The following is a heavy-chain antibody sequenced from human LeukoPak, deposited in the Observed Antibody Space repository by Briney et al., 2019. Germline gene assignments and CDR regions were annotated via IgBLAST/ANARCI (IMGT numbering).Heavy chain of an antibody. CDR1: GGSFSGYY. CDR2: INHSGST. D-gene: IGHD4-17*01. CDR3: ARKSGDYGDFGFDP. J-gene: IGHJ5*02. V-gene: IGHV4-34*01. Sequence: SETLSLTCAVYGGSFSGYYWSWIRQPPGKGLEWIGEINHSGSTNYNPSLKSRVTISVDTSRSQFSLKLSSVTAADTAVYYCARKSGDYGDFGFDPWGQGTLVTVSS.